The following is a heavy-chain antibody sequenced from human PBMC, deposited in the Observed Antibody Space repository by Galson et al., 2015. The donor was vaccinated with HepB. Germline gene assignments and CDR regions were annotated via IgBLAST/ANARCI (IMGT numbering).Heavy chain of an antibody. CDR1: GYTFTSYY. V-gene: IGHV1-46*01. D-gene: IGHD1-26*01. CDR3: ARDYRFEWELQGGYGMDV. J-gene: IGHJ6*02. CDR2: INPSGGST. Sequence: SVKVSCKASGYTFTSYYMHWVRQAPGQGLEWMGIINPSGGSTSYAQKFQGRVTMTRDTSTSTVHMELSSLRSEDTAVYYCARDYRFEWELQGGYGMDVWGQGTTVTVSS.